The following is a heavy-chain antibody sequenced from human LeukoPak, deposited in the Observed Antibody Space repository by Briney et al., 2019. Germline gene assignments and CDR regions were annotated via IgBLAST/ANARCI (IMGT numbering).Heavy chain of an antibody. Sequence: GGSLRLSCAASGFIFSSYSMSWVRQAPGKGLEWVSVIAGSGGNTYYADSVKGRFTISKDNSKNTVYLQMSSLRVDDTAVYYCAKAASSSWPSYYYGMDVWGQGTTVTVSS. J-gene: IGHJ6*02. CDR2: IAGSGGNT. CDR3: AKAASSSWPSYYYGMDV. V-gene: IGHV3-23*01. D-gene: IGHD6-13*01. CDR1: GFIFSSYS.